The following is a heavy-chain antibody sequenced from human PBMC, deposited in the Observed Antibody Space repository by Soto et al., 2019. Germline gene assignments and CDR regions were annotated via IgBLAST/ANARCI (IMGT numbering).Heavy chain of an antibody. D-gene: IGHD3-10*01. J-gene: IGHJ1*01. CDR3: ARAYYGSGSYYHGGQYFQH. CDR1: GGTFSSYT. Sequence: ASVKVSCKASGGTFSSYTISWVRQAPGQGLEWMGRIIPILGIANYAQKFQGRVTITADKSTSTAYMELSSLRSEDTAVYYCARAYYGSGSYYHGGQYFQHWGQGTLVTVSS. V-gene: IGHV1-69*02. CDR2: IIPILGIA.